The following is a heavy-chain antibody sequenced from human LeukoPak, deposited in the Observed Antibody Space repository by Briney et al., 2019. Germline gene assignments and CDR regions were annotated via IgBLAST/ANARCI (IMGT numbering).Heavy chain of an antibody. CDR3: ARDAPPWRNAFDF. CDR2: VSAYNGDT. CDR1: GYTFTSCG. J-gene: IGHJ3*01. D-gene: IGHD5-12*01. Sequence: GASVKVSCKASGYTFTSCGICWVRQAPGQGLEWMGWVSAYNGDTNYAQKFQGRVTMTTDTSTSTAYLELRSLRSDDTAVYYCARDAPPWRNAFDFWGHGTMVTVSS. V-gene: IGHV1-18*01.